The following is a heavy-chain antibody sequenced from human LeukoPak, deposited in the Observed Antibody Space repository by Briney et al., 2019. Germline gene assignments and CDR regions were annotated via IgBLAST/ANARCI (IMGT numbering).Heavy chain of an antibody. J-gene: IGHJ4*02. Sequence: SETLSLTCTVSGGSISSSSYYWGWIRQPPGKGLEWIGSIYYSGSTYYNPSLKSRVTISVDTSKNQFSLKLSSVTAADTAVYYCAREGRDRVVVITLPFDYWGQGTLVTVSS. CDR3: AREGRDRVVVITLPFDY. CDR1: GGSISSSSYY. D-gene: IGHD3-22*01. V-gene: IGHV4-39*07. CDR2: IYYSGST.